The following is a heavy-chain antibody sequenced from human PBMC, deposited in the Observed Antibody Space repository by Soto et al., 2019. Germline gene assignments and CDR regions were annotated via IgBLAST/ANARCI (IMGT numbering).Heavy chain of an antibody. CDR2: ISSSSSYT. D-gene: IGHD2-2*01. J-gene: IGHJ4*02. V-gene: IGHV3-11*06. CDR3: ARYCSSTSCYVYGSGSYWFDY. CDR1: GFTFSDYY. Sequence: GGSLRLSCAASGFTFSDYYMSWIRQAPGKGLEWVSYISSSSSYTNYADSVKGRFTISKDNAKNSLYLQMNSLRAEDTAVYYCARYCSSTSCYVYGSGSYWFDYWGQGTLVTVSS.